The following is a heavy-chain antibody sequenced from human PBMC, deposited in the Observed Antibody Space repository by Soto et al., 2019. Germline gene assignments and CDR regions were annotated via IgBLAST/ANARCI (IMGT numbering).Heavy chain of an antibody. Sequence: ASVKVSCKASGYTFTSYGISWVRQTPGQGLEWMGWISTNNGNTNYAQKLQGRVTMTTDTSTSTAYMELRCLRSDDTAVYYCARVSSGWYYWFDPWGQGTLVTVSS. CDR2: ISTNNGNT. D-gene: IGHD6-19*01. CDR1: GYTFTSYG. J-gene: IGHJ5*02. CDR3: ARVSSGWYYWFDP. V-gene: IGHV1-18*01.